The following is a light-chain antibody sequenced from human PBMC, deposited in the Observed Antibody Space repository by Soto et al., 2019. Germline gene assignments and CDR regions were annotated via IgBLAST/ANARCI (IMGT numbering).Light chain of an antibody. CDR1: SSDIGTYNY. Sequence: QPVLTQPASVSGSPGQSITISCTGTSSDIGTYNYVSWYQQHPGKAPKLIIYEVTNRPSGVSARFSGSKSGNAASLTISGLQAADEADYYCSSYTSTNSWVFGGGTKVTVL. CDR3: SSYTSTNSWV. V-gene: IGLV2-14*01. J-gene: IGLJ3*02. CDR2: EVT.